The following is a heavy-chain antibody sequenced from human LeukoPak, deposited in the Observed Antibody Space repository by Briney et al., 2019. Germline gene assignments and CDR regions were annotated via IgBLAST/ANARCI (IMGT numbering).Heavy chain of an antibody. CDR2: INHSGST. D-gene: IGHD6-6*01. CDR3: ARGRSSSIRGAFDI. V-gene: IGHV4-34*01. J-gene: IGHJ3*02. Sequence: SETLSLTCAVYGGSFSGYYWSWIRQPPGKGLEWIGEINHSGSTNYNPSLKSRVTISVDTSKNQFSLKLSSVTATDTAVYYCARGRSSSIRGAFDIWGQGTMVTVSS. CDR1: GGSFSGYY.